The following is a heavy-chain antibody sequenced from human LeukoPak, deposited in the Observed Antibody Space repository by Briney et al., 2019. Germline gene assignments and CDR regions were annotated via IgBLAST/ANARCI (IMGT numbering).Heavy chain of an antibody. J-gene: IGHJ4*02. V-gene: IGHV3-30-3*01. D-gene: IGHD3-22*01. CDR1: GFTFSSYA. Sequence: GGSLRLSCAASGFTFSSYAMHWVRQAPGKGLEGVAVISYDGSNKYYADSVKGRFTISRDNSKNTLYLQMNSLRAEDTAVYYCARGGHSSGYYYRLPFDYWGQGTLVTVSS. CDR2: ISYDGSNK. CDR3: ARGGHSSGYYYRLPFDY.